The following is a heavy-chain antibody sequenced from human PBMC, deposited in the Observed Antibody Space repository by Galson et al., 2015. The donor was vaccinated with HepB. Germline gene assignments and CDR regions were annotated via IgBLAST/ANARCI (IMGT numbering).Heavy chain of an antibody. J-gene: IGHJ3*02. CDR1: GFTFNRSA. CDR2: ISGSGGST. V-gene: IGHV3-23*01. D-gene: IGHD3-22*01. Sequence: SLRLSCAASGFTFNRSALSWVPHARAQGLEWVSAISGSGGSTYYADSVKGRFTISRDNSKNTLYLQMNSLRAEDTAVYYCAKDYYDSSGYYVWGMVDIWGQGTMVTVSS. CDR3: AKDYYDSSGYYVWGMVDI.